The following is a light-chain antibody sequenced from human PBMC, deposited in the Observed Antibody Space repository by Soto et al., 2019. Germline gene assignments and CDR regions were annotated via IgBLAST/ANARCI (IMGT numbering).Light chain of an antibody. Sequence: EIVLTQSPGTLYLSPGERATLSCRASQSVSSSYLAWSQQKPGQAPRLLIYGASSRATGIPDRFSGSGSGTDFTLTISRLEPEDFAVYYCQQYGSSGTFGQGTKV. V-gene: IGKV3-20*01. CDR3: QQYGSSGT. CDR1: QSVSSSY. CDR2: GAS. J-gene: IGKJ1*01.